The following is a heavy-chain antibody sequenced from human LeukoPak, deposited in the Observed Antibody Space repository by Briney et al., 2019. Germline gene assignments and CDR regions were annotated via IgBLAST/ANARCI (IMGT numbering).Heavy chain of an antibody. CDR1: GGSLSSYY. D-gene: IGHD6-6*01. V-gene: IGHV3-15*01. Sequence: PSETLSLTCTVSGGSLSSYYWSWVRQAPGKGLEWVGRIKSKTDGGTTDYAAPVKGRFTISRDDSKNTLYLQMSSLKTEDTAVYYCTTDRPYYYDYWGQGTLVTVSS. CDR3: TTDRPYYYDY. J-gene: IGHJ4*02. CDR2: IKSKTDGGTT.